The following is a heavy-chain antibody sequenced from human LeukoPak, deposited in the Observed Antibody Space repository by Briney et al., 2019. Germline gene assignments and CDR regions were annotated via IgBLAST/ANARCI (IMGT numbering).Heavy chain of an antibody. Sequence: PGGSLRLSCAASGFIFSTYSMNWVRQAPGKXXEWVSFISTSSNYXXXADSVKGRFTISRDNAKNSLYLQMNNLRAEDTAVYYCARDGGGYFDYWGQGTLVTVSS. CDR2: ISTSSNYX. CDR1: GFIFSTYS. CDR3: ARDGGGYFDY. J-gene: IGHJ4*02. D-gene: IGHD3-16*01. V-gene: IGHV3-21*01.